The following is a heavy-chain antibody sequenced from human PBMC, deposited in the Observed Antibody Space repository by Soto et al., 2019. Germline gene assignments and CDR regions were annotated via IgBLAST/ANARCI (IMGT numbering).Heavy chain of an antibody. Sequence: GASVKVSCKASGYTFTSYDINWVRQATGQGLEWMGWMNPNSGNTGYAQKFQGRVTMTRNTSISTAYMELSSLRSEDTAVYYCAIQLELRAYYYYGMDVWGQGTTVTVSS. CDR1: GYTFTSYD. V-gene: IGHV1-8*01. J-gene: IGHJ6*02. CDR3: AIQLELRAYYYYGMDV. D-gene: IGHD1-7*01. CDR2: MNPNSGNT.